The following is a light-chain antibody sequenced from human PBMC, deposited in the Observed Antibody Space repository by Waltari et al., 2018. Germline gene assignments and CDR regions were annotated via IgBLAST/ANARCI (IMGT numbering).Light chain of an antibody. V-gene: IGKV1-39*01. Sequence: DIQMTQSLSSLSASVGDRVTITCRASQSINSYLNWYQQKPGKAPKLLIYTASNLQSGVPSRFSGSGSGTDFTLTISSLQPEDFATYYCQQSYSTPLTFGGGTKVEIK. CDR2: TAS. CDR3: QQSYSTPLT. J-gene: IGKJ4*01. CDR1: QSINSY.